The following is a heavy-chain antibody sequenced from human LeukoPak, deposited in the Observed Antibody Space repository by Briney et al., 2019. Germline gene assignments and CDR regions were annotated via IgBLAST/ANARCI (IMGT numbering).Heavy chain of an antibody. J-gene: IGHJ6*02. Sequence: SVKVSCKASGGTVSSYAISWVRQAPGQGLEWMGRIIPILGIANYAQKFQGRVTITADKSTSTAYMELSSLRSEDTAVYYCARRLHYGNDYYYYGMDVWGQGTTVTVSS. CDR2: IIPILGIA. V-gene: IGHV1-69*04. D-gene: IGHD3-10*01. CDR3: ARRLHYGNDYYYYGMDV. CDR1: GGTVSSYA.